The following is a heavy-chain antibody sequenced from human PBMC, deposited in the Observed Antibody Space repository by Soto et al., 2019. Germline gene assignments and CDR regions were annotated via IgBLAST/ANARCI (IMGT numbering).Heavy chain of an antibody. CDR1: GYRFTSYW. J-gene: IGHJ6*02. CDR3: AAPKQLSMGYYYGMDV. CDR2: IDPSDSYT. V-gene: IGHV5-10-1*01. Sequence: PGESLKISCKGSGYRFTSYWISWVRQMPGKGLEWMGRIDPSDSYTNYSPSFQGHVTISADKSISTAYLQWSSLKASDTAMYYCAAPKQLSMGYYYGMDVWGQGTTVTVSS. D-gene: IGHD2-2*01.